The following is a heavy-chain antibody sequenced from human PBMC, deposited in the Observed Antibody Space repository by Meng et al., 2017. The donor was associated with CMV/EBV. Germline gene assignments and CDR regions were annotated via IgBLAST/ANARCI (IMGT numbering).Heavy chain of an antibody. J-gene: IGHJ3*02. CDR1: GFTFRRYG. D-gene: IGHD1-26*01. CDR2: IENDGSNK. Sequence: GESLKISCAASGFTFRRYGMDWVRQGPGKGLEWVTFIENDGSNKYYADSVKGRFTISRDNFKNTEHLQINSLRAEDTALYYCVKFFRWDQPDDAFDIWGHGTMVTVSS. V-gene: IGHV3-30*02. CDR3: VKFFRWDQPDDAFDI.